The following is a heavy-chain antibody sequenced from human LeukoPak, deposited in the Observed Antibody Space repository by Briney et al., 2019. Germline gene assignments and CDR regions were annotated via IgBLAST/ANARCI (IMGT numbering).Heavy chain of an antibody. J-gene: IGHJ4*02. V-gene: IGHV1-24*01. D-gene: IGHD3-22*01. Sequence: ASVKVSCKVFGYTLTELSMHWVRQAPGKGLEWMGGIDPEDGETIYAQKFQGRVTMTEDTSTDTAYMELSSLRSEDTAVYYCATDTYYYDRSEPLFDYGGQGPRVTVPS. CDR3: ATDTYYYDRSEPLFDY. CDR2: IDPEDGET. CDR1: GYTLTELS.